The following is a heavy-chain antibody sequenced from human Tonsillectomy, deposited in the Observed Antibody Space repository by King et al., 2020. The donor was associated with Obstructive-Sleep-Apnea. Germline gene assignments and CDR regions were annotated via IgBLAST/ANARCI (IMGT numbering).Heavy chain of an antibody. J-gene: IGHJ4*02. D-gene: IGHD3-22*01. Sequence: VQLQQWGAGLLKPSETLSLTCTVSGESFSGYYWNWIRQPPGKGLEWIGEINHSGSTNYNPSLKSRVIISVDTSKNQISLKLSSVTAADTAVYYCARGRGDSSGYLLFDYWGQGALVTVSS. CDR3: ARGRGDSSGYLLFDY. CDR2: INHSGST. CDR1: GESFSGYY. V-gene: IGHV4-34*01.